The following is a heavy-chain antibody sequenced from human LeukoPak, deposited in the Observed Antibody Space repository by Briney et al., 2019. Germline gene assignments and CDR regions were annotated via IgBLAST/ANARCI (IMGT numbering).Heavy chain of an antibody. Sequence: GRSLRLSCAASGFTFSSYAMHWVRQAPGKGLEWVAVISYDGSNKYYADSVKGRFTISRDNPKNTLYLQMNSLRAEDTAVYYCARETRGGDGYNSPHFDYWGQGTLVTVSS. CDR3: ARETRGGDGYNSPHFDY. D-gene: IGHD5-24*01. CDR2: ISYDGSNK. CDR1: GFTFSSYA. J-gene: IGHJ4*02. V-gene: IGHV3-30-3*01.